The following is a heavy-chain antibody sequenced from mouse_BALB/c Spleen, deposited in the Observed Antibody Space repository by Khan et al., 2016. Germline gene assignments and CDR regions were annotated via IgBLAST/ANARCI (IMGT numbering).Heavy chain of an antibody. Sequence: VQLKESGPGLVKPSQSLSLTCTVTGYSITSDYAWNWIRQFPGNKLEWMGYISYSGSPSYNPSLKSRISITRDTSKNQFFLQLNSATTEDTATYYCARYYYGSSYFDYWGQGTTLTVSS. J-gene: IGHJ2*01. CDR3: ARYYYGSSYFDY. CDR2: ISYSGSP. D-gene: IGHD1-1*01. CDR1: GYSITSDYA. V-gene: IGHV3-2*02.